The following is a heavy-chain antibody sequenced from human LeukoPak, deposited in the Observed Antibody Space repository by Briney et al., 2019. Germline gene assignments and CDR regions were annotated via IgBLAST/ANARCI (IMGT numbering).Heavy chain of an antibody. CDR3: ARAPSPYSSSWTPFDY. CDR2: IYYSGST. V-gene: IGHV4-39*01. Sequence: SETLSLTCTVSGGSISSSSYYWGWIRQPPGKGLEWIGSIYYSGSTYYNPSLKSRVTISVDTSKNQFSLKLSSVTAADTAVYYCARAPSPYSSSWTPFDYWGQGTLVTVSS. D-gene: IGHD6-13*01. J-gene: IGHJ4*02. CDR1: GGSISSSSYY.